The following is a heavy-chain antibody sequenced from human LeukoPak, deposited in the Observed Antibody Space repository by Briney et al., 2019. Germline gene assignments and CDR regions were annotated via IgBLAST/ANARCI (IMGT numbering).Heavy chain of an antibody. D-gene: IGHD3-3*01. CDR3: ASGFWSGYYTGAY. J-gene: IGHJ4*02. V-gene: IGHV1-2*02. Sequence: ASVKVSCKASRGTFSSYAISWVRQAPGQGLEWMGWINPNSGGTSYAQKFQGRVTMTRDTSISTAYMELNRLRSDDTAVYYCASGFWSGYYTGAYWGQGTLVTVSS. CDR2: INPNSGGT. CDR1: RGTFSSYA.